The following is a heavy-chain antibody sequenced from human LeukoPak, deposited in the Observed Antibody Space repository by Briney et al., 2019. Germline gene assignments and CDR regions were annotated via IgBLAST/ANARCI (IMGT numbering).Heavy chain of an antibody. D-gene: IGHD3-10*01. CDR1: GYTFTSYA. V-gene: IGHV1-3*01. CDR2: INAGNGNT. Sequence: ASVKVSCKASGYTFTSYAMHWVRQAPGQRLEWMGWINAGNGNTKYSQKFQGRVTITRDTSASTAYMELSSLRSEDTAVYYCARIYYYGSGSYSVEDYWGQGTLVTVSS. CDR3: ARIYYYGSGSYSVEDY. J-gene: IGHJ4*02.